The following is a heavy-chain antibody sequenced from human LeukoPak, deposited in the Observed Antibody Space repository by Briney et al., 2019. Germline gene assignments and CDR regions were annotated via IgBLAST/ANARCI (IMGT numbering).Heavy chain of an antibody. J-gene: IGHJ4*02. Sequence: PGGSLRLSCAASGFTFSSYSMNWVRQAPGKGLEWVSSISSSSSYIYYADSVKGRFTISRDNAKNSLYLQMNSLRAEDTAVYHCARVGAKHRGIDYWGQGTLVTVSS. CDR3: ARVGAKHRGIDY. CDR1: GFTFSSYS. D-gene: IGHD3-3*01. CDR2: ISSSSSYI. V-gene: IGHV3-21*01.